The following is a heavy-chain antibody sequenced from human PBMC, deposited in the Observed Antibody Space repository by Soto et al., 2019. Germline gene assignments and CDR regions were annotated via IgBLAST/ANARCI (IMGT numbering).Heavy chain of an antibody. Sequence: QVQLVESGGGVVQPGRSLRLSCAASGFTFSSYGMHWVRQAPGEGPEWVALISYDGSNKYYADSVKGRFTISRDYSKNMLYLQMNSLRAEDTAVYYCAKGPAIVLVPAAMNYYYGMDVWGQGTTVTVSS. CDR1: GFTFSSYG. V-gene: IGHV3-30*18. CDR3: AKGPAIVLVPAAMNYYYGMDV. CDR2: ISYDGSNK. D-gene: IGHD2-2*01. J-gene: IGHJ6*02.